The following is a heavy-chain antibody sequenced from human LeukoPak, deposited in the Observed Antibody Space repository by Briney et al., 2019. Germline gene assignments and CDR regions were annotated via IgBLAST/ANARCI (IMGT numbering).Heavy chain of an antibody. J-gene: IGHJ4*02. CDR3: AKEGVTVTTERYFDY. D-gene: IGHD4-11*01. CDR2: ICGDDGNT. Sequence: QTGGSLRLSCAASGFTFSTYAMTWVRQAPGKGLEWVSSICGDDGNTYYADSVKGRFTISRDNSKNSLYLQMNSLRTEDTALYYCAKEGVTVTTERYFDYWGQGTLVTVSS. CDR1: GFTFSTYA. V-gene: IGHV3-43*02.